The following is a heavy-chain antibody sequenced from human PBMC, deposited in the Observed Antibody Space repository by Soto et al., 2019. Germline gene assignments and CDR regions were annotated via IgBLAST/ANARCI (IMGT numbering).Heavy chain of an antibody. CDR1: GGSFSSYQ. D-gene: IGHD3-10*01. CDR2: IIPMLGAP. V-gene: IGHV1-69*08. CDR3: AGGATGSYHYYYMDV. Sequence: QVQLVQSGSEVKKPGSSVTVSCKASGGSFSSYQINWVRQAPGQGLEWMGRIIPMLGAPNYAQKFEGRVTITADKLSTTAYMELTSLKFEDTAVYYCAGGATGSYHYYYMDVWGNGTTVTVSS. J-gene: IGHJ6*03.